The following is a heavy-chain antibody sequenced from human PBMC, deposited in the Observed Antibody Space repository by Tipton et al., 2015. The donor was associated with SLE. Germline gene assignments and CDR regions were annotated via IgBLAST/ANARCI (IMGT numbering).Heavy chain of an antibody. J-gene: IGHJ4*02. V-gene: IGHV4-4*07. CDR2: IYTSGST. D-gene: IGHD1-7*01. CDR3: ARGIGITGTTEY. CDR1: GGSISSYY. Sequence: TLSLTCTVSGGSISSYYWRWIRQPAGKGMEWIGRIYTSGSTNYNPSLKSRVTMSVDTSKNQFSLKLSSVTAADTAVYYCARGIGITGTTEYWGQGTLVTVSS.